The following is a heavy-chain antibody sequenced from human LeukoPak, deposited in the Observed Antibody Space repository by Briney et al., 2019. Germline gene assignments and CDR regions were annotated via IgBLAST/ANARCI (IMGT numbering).Heavy chain of an antibody. J-gene: IGHJ5*02. V-gene: IGHV1-69*04. D-gene: IGHD6-13*01. Sequence: GAPVKVSCKASGGTFSSYAISWVRQAPGQGLEWMGRIIPILGIANYAQKFQGRVTITADKSTSTAYMELSSLRSEDTAVYYCARDPDESSWYPWGQGTLVTVSS. CDR2: IIPILGIA. CDR1: GGTFSSYA. CDR3: ARDPDESSWYP.